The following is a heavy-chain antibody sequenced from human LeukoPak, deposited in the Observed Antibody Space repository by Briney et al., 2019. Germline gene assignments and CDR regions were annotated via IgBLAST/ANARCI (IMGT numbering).Heavy chain of an antibody. Sequence: SETLSLTCTVSGGSISSYYWSWIRQPPGKGLEWIGYIYYSGSTNYNPSLKSRVTISVDTSKNQFSLKLSSVTAADTAVYYCARIAFYGDYCDYWGQGTLVTVSS. V-gene: IGHV4-59*01. CDR2: IYYSGST. J-gene: IGHJ4*02. D-gene: IGHD4-17*01. CDR3: ARIAFYGDYCDY. CDR1: GGSISSYY.